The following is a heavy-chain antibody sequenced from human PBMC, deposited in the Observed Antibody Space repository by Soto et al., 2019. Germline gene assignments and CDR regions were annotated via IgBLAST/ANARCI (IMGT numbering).Heavy chain of an antibody. J-gene: IGHJ4*02. D-gene: IGHD3-22*01. CDR1: GYTFTSYD. Sequence: QVQLVQSGAEVKKPGASVKVSCKASGYTFTSYDINWVRQATGQGLEWMGWMNPNSGNTGYAQKFQGRVTMTRNTSISTAYMELSSLRSEDTAVYYCARVPGRYYDSSGYPFDYWGQGTLVTVSS. V-gene: IGHV1-8*01. CDR2: MNPNSGNT. CDR3: ARVPGRYYDSSGYPFDY.